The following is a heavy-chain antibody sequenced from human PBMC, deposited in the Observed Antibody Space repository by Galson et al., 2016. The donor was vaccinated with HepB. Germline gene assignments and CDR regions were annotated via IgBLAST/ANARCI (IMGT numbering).Heavy chain of an antibody. V-gene: IGHV3-7*03. Sequence: SLRLSCAASGLIFSRSWMTWVGQAPGKGLEWVANVNPDGSETYYLASVKGRFTVSRDNAKNLLYLEINGLRAEDTAVYYCARDVGWSSFDNWGRGTLVTVS. CDR3: ARDVGWSSFDN. D-gene: IGHD3-10*01. CDR2: VNPDGSET. CDR1: GLIFSRSW. J-gene: IGHJ4*02.